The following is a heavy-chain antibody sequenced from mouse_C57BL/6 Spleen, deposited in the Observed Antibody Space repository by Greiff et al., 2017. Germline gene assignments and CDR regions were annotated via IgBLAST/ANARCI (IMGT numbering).Heavy chain of an antibody. CDR1: GYSFTDYN. CDR2: INPNYGTT. D-gene: IGHD2-2*01. J-gene: IGHJ4*01. Sequence: EVQLQQSGPELVKPGASVKISCKASGYSFTDYNMNWVKQSNGKSLEWIGVINPNYGTTSYNQKFKGKATLTADTSSSTAYMQLSSLTSEDSAVYYCARSPLYYGYDGGYAMDYWGQGTSVTVSS. V-gene: IGHV1-39*01. CDR3: ARSPLYYGYDGGYAMDY.